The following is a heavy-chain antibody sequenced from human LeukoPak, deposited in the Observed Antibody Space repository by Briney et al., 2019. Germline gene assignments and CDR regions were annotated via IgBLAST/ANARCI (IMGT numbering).Heavy chain of an antibody. V-gene: IGHV3-7*04. D-gene: IGHD5-24*01. Sequence: GGPLRLSCAASGFTFSSYWMSWVRQAPGKGLEWVANIKQDGSEKYYVDSVKGRFTISRDNAKNSLYLQMNSLRAEDTAVYYCARRDGYVSFYFDYWGQGTLVTVSS. CDR3: ARRDGYVSFYFDY. CDR1: GFTFSSYW. J-gene: IGHJ4*02. CDR2: IKQDGSEK.